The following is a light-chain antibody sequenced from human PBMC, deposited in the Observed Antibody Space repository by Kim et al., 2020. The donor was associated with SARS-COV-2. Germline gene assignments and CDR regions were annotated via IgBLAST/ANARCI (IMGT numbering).Light chain of an antibody. V-gene: IGKV1-5*03. CDR1: QNVYVW. CDR2: KAT. J-gene: IGKJ1*01. CDR3: QQYHSSWT. Sequence: SASIGDRVTITGRASQNVYVWLAWYQQKPGKAPNLLIYKATTLESGVPSRFSGSGSGTEFTLTISSLQPDDFATYYCQQYHSSWTFGQGTKVDIK.